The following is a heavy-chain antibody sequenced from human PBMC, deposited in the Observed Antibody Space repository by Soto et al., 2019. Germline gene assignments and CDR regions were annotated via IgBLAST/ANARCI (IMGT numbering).Heavy chain of an antibody. J-gene: IGHJ4*02. CDR3: ARVGRLGELSDGSIDY. V-gene: IGHV1-46*01. D-gene: IGHD3-16*02. Sequence: GGSLRLSCASSGFTFSSYWMHWVRQAPGQGLEWMGIINPSGGSTSYAQKFQGRVTMTRDTSTSTVYMELSSLRSEDTAVYYRARVGRLGELSDGSIDYWGQGTLVTAPQ. CDR2: INPSGGST. CDR1: GFTFSSYW.